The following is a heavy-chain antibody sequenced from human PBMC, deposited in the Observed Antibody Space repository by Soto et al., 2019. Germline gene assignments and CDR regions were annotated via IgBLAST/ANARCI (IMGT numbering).Heavy chain of an antibody. CDR1: GGSVSSGSYY. D-gene: IGHD3-22*01. CDR3: ARDRVGDYYDSSGYYFDY. J-gene: IGHJ4*02. V-gene: IGHV4-61*01. Sequence: QVQLQESGPGLVKPSETLSLTCTVSGGSVSSGSYYWSWIRQPPGKGLEWIGYIYYSGSTNYNPSLKSRGTISVDTSKNQFSLKLSSVTAADTAVYYCARDRVGDYYDSSGYYFDYWGQGTLVTVSS. CDR2: IYYSGST.